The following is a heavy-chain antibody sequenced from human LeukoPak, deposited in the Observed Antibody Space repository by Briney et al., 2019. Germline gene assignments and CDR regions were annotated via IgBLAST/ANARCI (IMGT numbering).Heavy chain of an antibody. CDR3: ARDSPTPITMVRGVIPTDLYYYYMDV. CDR2: ISAYNGNT. CDR1: GGTFSSYA. Sequence: GASVKVSCKASGGTFSSYAISWVRQAPGQGLEWMGWISAYNGNTNYAQKLQGRVTMTTDTSTSTAYMELRSLRSDDTAVYYCARDSPTPITMVRGVIPTDLYYYYMDVWGKGTTVTVSS. J-gene: IGHJ6*03. V-gene: IGHV1-18*01. D-gene: IGHD3-10*01.